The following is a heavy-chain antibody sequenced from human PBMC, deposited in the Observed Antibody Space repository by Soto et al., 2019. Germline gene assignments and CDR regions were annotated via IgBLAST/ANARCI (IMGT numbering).Heavy chain of an antibody. Sequence: SETLSLTCTVSGGSISSYYWSWIRQPPGKGLEWIGYIYYSGSTNYNPSLKSRVTISVDTSKNQFSLKLSSVTAADTAVYYCARGTGVDFWSGYGYYMDVRGKGTTVTVSS. CDR1: GGSISSYY. CDR3: ARGTGVDFWSGYGYYMDV. CDR2: IYYSGST. D-gene: IGHD3-3*01. V-gene: IGHV4-59*08. J-gene: IGHJ6*03.